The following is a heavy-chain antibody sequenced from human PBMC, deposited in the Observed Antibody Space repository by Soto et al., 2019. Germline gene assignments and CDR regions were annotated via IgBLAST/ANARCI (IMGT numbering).Heavy chain of an antibody. Sequence: GSLRLSCAASGFTFSSYAMHWVRQAPGKGLEWVAVISYDGSNKYYADSVKGRFTISRDNSKNTLYLQMNSLRAEDTAVYYCARDRSVVVAAPVYYYYGMDVWGQGTTVTVSS. CDR3: ARDRSVVVAAPVYYYYGMDV. J-gene: IGHJ6*02. CDR2: ISYDGSNK. V-gene: IGHV3-30-3*01. CDR1: GFTFSSYA. D-gene: IGHD2-15*01.